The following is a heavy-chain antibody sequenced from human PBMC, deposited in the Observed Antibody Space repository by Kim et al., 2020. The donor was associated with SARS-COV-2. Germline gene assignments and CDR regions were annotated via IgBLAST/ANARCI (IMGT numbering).Heavy chain of an antibody. CDR3: ARVSDGIIAAAGTCWYFDL. CDR1: GFTFSSYW. Sequence: GGSLRLSCAASGFTFSSYWMSWVRQAPGKGLEWVANIKQDGSEKYYVDSVKGRFTISRDNAKNSLYLQMNSLRAEDTAVYYCARVSDGIIAAAGTCWYFDLWGRGTLVTVSS. CDR2: IKQDGSEK. D-gene: IGHD6-13*01. J-gene: IGHJ2*01. V-gene: IGHV3-7*01.